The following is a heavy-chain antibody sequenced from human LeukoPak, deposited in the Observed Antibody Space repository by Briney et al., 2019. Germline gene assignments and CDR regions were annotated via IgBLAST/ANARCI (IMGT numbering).Heavy chain of an antibody. V-gene: IGHV1-69*02. J-gene: IGHJ6*02. D-gene: IGHD6-19*01. Sequence: ASVKVSCKASGGTFSRYTISWVRQAPGQGLEWMGRIIPILGVANYAQKFQGRVTITADKSTSTAYMELSSLRSEDTAVYYCARGAVAWYYGMDVWGQGTTVTVSS. CDR3: ARGAVAWYYGMDV. CDR1: GGTFSRYT. CDR2: IIPILGVA.